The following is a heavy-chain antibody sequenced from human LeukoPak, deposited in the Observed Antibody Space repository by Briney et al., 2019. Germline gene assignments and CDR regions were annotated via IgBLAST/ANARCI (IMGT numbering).Heavy chain of an antibody. J-gene: IGHJ4*02. CDR1: GFTFNDYY. CDR3: AKDYGEPSGYFDY. Sequence: NTGGSLRISCAASGFTFNDYYMSWIRQAPGKGLEWVSYISSSGSTIYYADSVKGRFTISRDNAKNSLYLQMNSLRAEDTAVYYCAKDYGEPSGYFDYWGQGTLVDVSS. CDR2: ISSSGSTI. D-gene: IGHD4-17*01. V-gene: IGHV3-11*01.